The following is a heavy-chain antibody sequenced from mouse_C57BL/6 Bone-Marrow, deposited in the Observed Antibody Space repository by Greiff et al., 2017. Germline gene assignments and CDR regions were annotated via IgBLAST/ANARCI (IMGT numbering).Heavy chain of an antibody. CDR2: IDPSDSYT. Sequence: QVQLKQPGAELVKPVASVKLSCKASGYTFTSYWMQWVKQRPGQGLEWIGEIDPSDSYTNYNQKFKGKAPLTVDTSSSTAYMQLSSLTSEDSAVYYCARDVETDFDYWGQGTTLTVSS. CDR3: ARDVETDFDY. J-gene: IGHJ2*01. V-gene: IGHV1-50*01. CDR1: GYTFTSYW.